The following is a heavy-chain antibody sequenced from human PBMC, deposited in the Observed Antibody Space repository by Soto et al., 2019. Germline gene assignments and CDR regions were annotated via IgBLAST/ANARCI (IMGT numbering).Heavy chain of an antibody. CDR1: GLTVSSNY. D-gene: IGHD3-10*01. V-gene: IGHV3-53*01. CDR3: ASSGSGSYYKTLDY. Sequence: GGSLRLSCAASGLTVSSNYMSWVRQAPGKGLEWVSVIYSGGSTYYADSVKGRFTISRDNSKNTLYLQMNSLRAEDTAVYYCASSGSGSYYKTLDYWGQETLVTVSS. J-gene: IGHJ4*02. CDR2: IYSGGST.